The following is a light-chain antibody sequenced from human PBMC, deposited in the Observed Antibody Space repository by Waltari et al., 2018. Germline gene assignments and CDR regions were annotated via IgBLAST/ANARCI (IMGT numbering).Light chain of an antibody. CDR1: SSDVGGYHY. V-gene: IGLV2-14*03. J-gene: IGLJ1*01. Sequence: QSALTQPASVSGSPGQSITISCTGTSSDVGGYHYVSWYQQPPSKAPKLMIYDVTKRASGVSSRFTGSKSGNTASLTISGLQTDDEADYYCSSYRKSSTAGGVFGTGTKVTVL. CDR2: DVT. CDR3: SSYRKSSTAGGV.